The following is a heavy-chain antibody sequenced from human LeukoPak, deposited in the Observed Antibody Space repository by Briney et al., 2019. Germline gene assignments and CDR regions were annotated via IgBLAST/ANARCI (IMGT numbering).Heavy chain of an antibody. CDR1: GFTFSSYG. V-gene: IGHV3-30*02. Sequence: GGSLRLSCAASGFTFSSYGMHWVRQAPGKGLEWVAFIRYDGSNKYYADSVKGRFTISRDNSKNTLYLQMNSLRAEDTAVYYCATRLGAPRDYWGQGTLVTVSS. J-gene: IGHJ4*02. CDR2: IRYDGSNK. CDR3: ATRLGAPRDY. D-gene: IGHD1-26*01.